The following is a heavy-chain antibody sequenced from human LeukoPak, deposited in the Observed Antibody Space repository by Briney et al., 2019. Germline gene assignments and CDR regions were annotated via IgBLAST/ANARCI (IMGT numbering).Heavy chain of an antibody. D-gene: IGHD6-19*01. CDR3: ARDPSSGWYLKGWFDP. Sequence: GGSLRLSCAASGFTFSTYSMNWVRQAPGKGLEWVSFISSSSSTIYYADSVKGRFTISRDNAKNSLYLQMNSLRAEDTAVYYCARDPSSGWYLKGWFDPWGQGTLVTVSS. J-gene: IGHJ5*02. V-gene: IGHV3-48*01. CDR2: ISSSSSTI. CDR1: GFTFSTYS.